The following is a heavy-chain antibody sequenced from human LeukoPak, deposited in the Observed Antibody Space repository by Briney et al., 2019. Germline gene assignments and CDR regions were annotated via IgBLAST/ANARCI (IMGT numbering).Heavy chain of an antibody. CDR1: GFTFSSYA. V-gene: IGHV3-23*01. CDR2: ISGSGGST. J-gene: IGHJ4*02. Sequence: GGSLRLSCAACGFTFSSYAMSWVRQAPGKGLEWVSAISGSGGSTYYADSVKGRFTISRDNSKNTLYLQMNSLRAEDTAVYYCAKGDYYDRFFDYWGQGTLVTVSS. D-gene: IGHD3-22*01. CDR3: AKGDYYDRFFDY.